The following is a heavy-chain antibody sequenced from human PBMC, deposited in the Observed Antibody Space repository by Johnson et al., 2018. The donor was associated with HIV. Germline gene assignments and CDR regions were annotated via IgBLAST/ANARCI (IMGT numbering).Heavy chain of an antibody. V-gene: IGHV3-9*01. J-gene: IGHJ3*02. D-gene: IGHD3-10*01. CDR1: GFTFDDYA. CDR2: ISWNSGSI. CDR3: AKEMEGYYGSGKGDAFDI. Sequence: VQLVESGGGVVRPGGSLRLSCAASGFTFDDYAMHWVRQAPGKGLEWVSGISWNSGSIGYADSVKGRFTISRDNSKNTLYLQMNSLRAEDTAVYYCAKEMEGYYGSGKGDAFDIWGQGTVVTVSS.